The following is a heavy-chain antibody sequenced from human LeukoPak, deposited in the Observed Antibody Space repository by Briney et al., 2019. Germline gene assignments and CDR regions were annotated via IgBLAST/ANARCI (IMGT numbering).Heavy chain of an antibody. CDR1: GGSFSGYY. CDR3: ARLYSGYYDSSGHYWLAPGAGAFDI. J-gene: IGHJ3*02. CDR2: IYYSGST. Sequence: SETLSLTCAVYGGSFSGYYWSWIRQPPGKGLEWIGYIYYSGSTNYNPSLKSRVTISVDTSKNQFSLKLSSVTAADTAVYYCARLYSGYYDSSGHYWLAPGAGAFDIWGQGTMVTVSS. V-gene: IGHV4-59*01. D-gene: IGHD3-22*01.